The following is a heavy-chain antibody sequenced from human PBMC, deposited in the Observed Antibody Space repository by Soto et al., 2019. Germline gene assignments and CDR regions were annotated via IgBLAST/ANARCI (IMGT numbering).Heavy chain of an antibody. D-gene: IGHD5-12*01. Sequence: PGGSLRLSCAASGFTFSSYEMNWVRQAPGKGLEWVSYISSSGSTIYYADSVKGRFTISRDNAKNSLYLQMNSLRAEDTAVYYCARAYIVATIGYYYGMDVWGQGTTVTVSS. V-gene: IGHV3-48*03. J-gene: IGHJ6*02. CDR2: ISSSGSTI. CDR1: GFTFSSYE. CDR3: ARAYIVATIGYYYGMDV.